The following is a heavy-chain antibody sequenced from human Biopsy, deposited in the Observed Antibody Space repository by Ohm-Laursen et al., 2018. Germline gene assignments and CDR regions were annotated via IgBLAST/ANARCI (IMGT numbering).Heavy chain of an antibody. Sequence: SLRLSCAASGFTFGHYAMHWVRQAPGKGLEWISLIWYDGTNEDYADSVKGRFTTSRDNSKNTLYLQINTLTLEDTAFYYCARGLSSGWYGYFDVWGRGTLVTVSS. V-gene: IGHV3-33*04. CDR2: IWYDGTNE. D-gene: IGHD6-19*01. CDR1: GFTFGHYA. CDR3: ARGLSSGWYGYFDV. J-gene: IGHJ2*01.